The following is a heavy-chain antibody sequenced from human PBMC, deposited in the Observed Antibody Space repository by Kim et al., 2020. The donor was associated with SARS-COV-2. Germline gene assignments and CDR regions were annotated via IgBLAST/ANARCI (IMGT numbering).Heavy chain of an antibody. Sequence: SETLSLTCTVSGGSISSYYWSWIRQPPGKGLEWIGYIYYSGSTNYNPSLKSRVTISVDTSKNQFSLKLSSVTAADTAVYYCARLYGDYAWFDPWGQGTLVTVSS. D-gene: IGHD4-17*01. CDR3: ARLYGDYAWFDP. CDR2: IYYSGST. J-gene: IGHJ5*02. V-gene: IGHV4-59*01. CDR1: GGSISSYY.